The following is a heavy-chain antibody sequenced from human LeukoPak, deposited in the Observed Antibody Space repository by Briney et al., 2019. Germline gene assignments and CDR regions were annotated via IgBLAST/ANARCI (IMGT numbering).Heavy chain of an antibody. V-gene: IGHV4-59*01. Sequence: SETLSLTCTVSGGSISSYYWSWIRQPPGKGLEWIGYIYYSGSTNYNPSLKSRVTISVDTSKNQFSLKLSSVTAADTAVYYCARITWDYDYVWGSYRSSLYYYYYMVVWGKGTTVTISS. CDR2: IYYSGST. CDR1: GGSISSYY. J-gene: IGHJ6*03. CDR3: ARITWDYDYVWGSYRSSLYYYYYMVV. D-gene: IGHD3-16*02.